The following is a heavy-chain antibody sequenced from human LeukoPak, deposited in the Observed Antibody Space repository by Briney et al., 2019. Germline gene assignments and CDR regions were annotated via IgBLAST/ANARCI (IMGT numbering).Heavy chain of an antibody. CDR3: ARATRYGSSWYYFDY. CDR1: GFTFSSYA. V-gene: IGHV3-30*04. J-gene: IGHJ4*01. CDR2: ISYDGSNK. D-gene: IGHD6-13*01. Sequence: GRSLRLSCAASGFTFSSYAMHWVRQAPGQGLERVAVISYDGSNKYYADSVKGRFTISRGNSKNTLYLQINRLRAEDTAVYHCARATRYGSSWYYFDYWGQGTLVTVSS.